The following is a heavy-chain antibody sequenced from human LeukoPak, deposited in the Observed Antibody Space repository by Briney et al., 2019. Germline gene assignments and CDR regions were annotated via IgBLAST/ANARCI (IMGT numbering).Heavy chain of an antibody. CDR3: ARDFAVVPAADGAIYYYYGMDV. CDR2: ISYDGSNK. J-gene: IGHJ6*02. D-gene: IGHD2-2*01. CDR1: GLTFSSYA. V-gene: IGHV3-30-3*01. Sequence: GRSLRLSCAASGLTFSSYAMHWVRQAPGKGLEWVAVISYDGSNKYYADSVKGRFTISRDNSKNTLYLQMNSLRAEDTAVYYCARDFAVVPAADGAIYYYYGMDVWGQGTTVTVSS.